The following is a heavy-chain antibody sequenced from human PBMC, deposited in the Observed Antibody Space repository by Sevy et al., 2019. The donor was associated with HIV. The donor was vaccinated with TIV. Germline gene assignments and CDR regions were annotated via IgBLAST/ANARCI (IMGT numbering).Heavy chain of an antibody. Sequence: GGSLRLSCAASGFTFSSYAMHWVRQAPGKGLEWVAVIPYDGSNKYYADSVKGRFTISRDNSKNTLYLQMNSLRAEDTAVYYCARARITMIEVASGAFDIWGQGTMVTVSS. CDR2: IPYDGSNK. CDR1: GFTFSSYA. J-gene: IGHJ3*02. D-gene: IGHD3-22*01. CDR3: ARARITMIEVASGAFDI. V-gene: IGHV3-30-3*01.